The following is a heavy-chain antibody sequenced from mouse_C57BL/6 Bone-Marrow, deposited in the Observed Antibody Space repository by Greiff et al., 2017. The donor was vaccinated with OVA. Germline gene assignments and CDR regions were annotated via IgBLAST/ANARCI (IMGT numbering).Heavy chain of an antibody. CDR3: TEDGNYPFAY. CDR1: GFTFSNYW. D-gene: IGHD2-1*01. J-gene: IGHJ3*01. Sequence: EVKLMESGGGLVQPGGSMKLSCVASGFTFSNYWMNWVRQSPEKGLEWVAQIRLKSDNYATHYAESVKGRFTISRDDSKSSVYLQMNNLRAEDTGIYYCTEDGNYPFAYWGQGTLVTVSA. CDR2: IRLKSDNYAT. V-gene: IGHV6-3*01.